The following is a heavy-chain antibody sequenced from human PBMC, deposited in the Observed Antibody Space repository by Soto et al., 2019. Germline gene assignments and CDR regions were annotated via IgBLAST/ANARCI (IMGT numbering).Heavy chain of an antibody. CDR3: ARCVGLDIVVLTALILFDP. CDR2: ISAYNGNT. CDR1: GYTFNSYA. D-gene: IGHD2-21*02. Sequence: ASVKVSCKASGYTFNSYALSWVRQAPGQGLEWMGWISAYNGNTNYAQKLQGRVTMTTDTSTSTAYMELRSLRSDDTAVYYCARCVGLDIVVLTALILFDPWVQGTLVTVSS. J-gene: IGHJ5*02. V-gene: IGHV1-18*01.